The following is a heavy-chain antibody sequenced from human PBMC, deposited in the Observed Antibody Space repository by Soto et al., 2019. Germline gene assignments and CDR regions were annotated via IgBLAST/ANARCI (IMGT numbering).Heavy chain of an antibody. D-gene: IGHD7-27*01. CDR1: GFTFSNAW. CDR3: ITRWGL. J-gene: IGHJ4*02. CDR2: IKKKTDGGTI. Sequence: EVQLVESGGGLVKPGGSLRVSCAASGFTFSNAWIYWVRQAPGKGLEWVGRIKKKTDGGTIDYAAPVKGRFTISRDDSKNTLYLQMNSLETEDTGVYFCITRWGLWGQGTLVTVSS. V-gene: IGHV3-15*07.